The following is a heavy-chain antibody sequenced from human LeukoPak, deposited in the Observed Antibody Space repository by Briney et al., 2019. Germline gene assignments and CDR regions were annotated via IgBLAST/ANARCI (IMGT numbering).Heavy chain of an antibody. V-gene: IGHV4-59*01. CDR3: ARRASIAAAGTHYYYYYMDV. CDR1: GGSISSYY. CDR2: IYYSGST. Sequence: SETLSLTCTVSGGSISSYYWSWIRQPPGKGLEWIGYIYYSGSTNYNPSLKSRVTISVDTSKNQFSLKLSSVTAADTAVYYCARRASIAAAGTHYYYYYMDVWGKGTTVTVSS. D-gene: IGHD6-13*01. J-gene: IGHJ6*03.